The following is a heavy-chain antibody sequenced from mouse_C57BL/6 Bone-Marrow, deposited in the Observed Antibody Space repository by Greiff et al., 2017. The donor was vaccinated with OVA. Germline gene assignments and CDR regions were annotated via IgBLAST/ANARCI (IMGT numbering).Heavy chain of an antibody. CDR1: GFTLSSYG. D-gene: IGHD1-1*01. CDR2: ISSGGSYT. V-gene: IGHV5-6*01. CDR3: ARHGDYGSFFDY. J-gene: IGHJ2*01. Sequence: EVKLVESGGDLVKPGGSLKLSCAASGFTLSSYGMSWVRQTPDKRLEWVATISSGGSYTYYPDSVKGRFTSSRDNAKNTLYLQISSLKSEDTAMYYWARHGDYGSFFDYWGQGTTLTVSS.